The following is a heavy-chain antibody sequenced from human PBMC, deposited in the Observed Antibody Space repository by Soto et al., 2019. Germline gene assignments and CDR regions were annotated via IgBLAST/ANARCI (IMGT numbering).Heavy chain of an antibody. J-gene: IGHJ6*02. D-gene: IGHD3-10*01. CDR3: ARARITMVREVIKYNMDV. V-gene: IGHV4-30-4*07. CDR2: VYSTGST. Sequence: WSLKKKTPGKGLQWIGNVYSTGSTFSHPSLTSRVFISMDTSKNQFSLKLSSVTAADTGIYYCARARITMVREVIKYNMDVWGQGTTVTVSS.